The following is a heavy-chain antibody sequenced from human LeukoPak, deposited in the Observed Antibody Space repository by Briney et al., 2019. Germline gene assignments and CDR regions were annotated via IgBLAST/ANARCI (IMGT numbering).Heavy chain of an antibody. CDR1: GFTFSNYG. CDR2: ISDDGSRK. CDR3: AKTTARGGYYYYGLDV. V-gene: IGHV3-30*18. Sequence: GGSLRLSCAASGFTFSNYGMDWVRQAPGKGLEWVAIISDDGSRKFYADSVKGRFTTSRDNSKNTLYLEMNSLRAEDTAVYYCAKTTARGGYYYYGLDVWGQGATVTVSS. J-gene: IGHJ6*02. D-gene: IGHD4-11*01.